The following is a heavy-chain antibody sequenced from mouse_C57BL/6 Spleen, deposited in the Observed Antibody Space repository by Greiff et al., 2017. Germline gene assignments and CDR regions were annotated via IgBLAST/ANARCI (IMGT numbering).Heavy chain of an antibody. CDR2: IDPSDSYT. J-gene: IGHJ1*03. V-gene: IGHV1-50*01. CDR3: ATAHGSSYEGV. Sequence: QVQLQQPGAELVKPGASVKLSCKASGYTFTSYWMQWVKQRPGQGLEWIGEIDPSDSYTNYNQKFKGKAKLTVDTSSSTAYMQLSSLTSEDSAVYYCATAHGSSYEGVWGTGTTVTVSS. D-gene: IGHD1-1*01. CDR1: GYTFTSYW.